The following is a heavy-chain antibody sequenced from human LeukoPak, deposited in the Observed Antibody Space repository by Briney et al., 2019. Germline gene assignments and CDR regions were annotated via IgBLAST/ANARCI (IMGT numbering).Heavy chain of an antibody. CDR2: VDPEDGET. J-gene: IGHJ5*02. Sequence: GATVKISCKASGYTFTDYYIHWVQQAPGKGLEWMGRVDPEDGETIYAEKFQGRVIINVDTSTDTAYMELSSLRSEDTAVYYCATALLGATRHWFDPWGQGTLVAVSS. V-gene: IGHV1-69-2*01. CDR1: GYTFTDYY. CDR3: ATALLGATRHWFDP. D-gene: IGHD1-26*01.